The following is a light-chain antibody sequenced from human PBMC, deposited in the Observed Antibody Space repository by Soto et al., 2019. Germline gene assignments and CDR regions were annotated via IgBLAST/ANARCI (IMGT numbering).Light chain of an antibody. Sequence: DVQMTQSPSSLSASVGDSVTITCRASQDINIYLNWYQQKPGKAPKLLIYGASTLQTGVPSRFSGSGSRTHFTLAINTLQSDDFATYYCQHSYNSPLTFGQGTRLEIK. CDR1: QDINIY. CDR2: GAS. CDR3: QHSYNSPLT. V-gene: IGKV1-39*01. J-gene: IGKJ5*01.